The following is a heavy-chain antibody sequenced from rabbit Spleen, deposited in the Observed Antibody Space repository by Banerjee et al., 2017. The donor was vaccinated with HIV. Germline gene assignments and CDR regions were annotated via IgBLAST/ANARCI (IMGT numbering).Heavy chain of an antibody. V-gene: IGHV1S45*01. J-gene: IGHJ4*01. CDR3: ARDLASVVGWNFSL. D-gene: IGHD3-1*01. CDR1: GFSFSNKAV. CDR2: INTYTGKP. Sequence: QLEESGGGLVQPGGSLKLTCTASGFSFSNKAVMCWVRQAPGKGLQWIACINTYTGKPVYATWAKGRFTISRTSSTTVTLQMTSLTAADTATYFCARDLASVVGWNFSLWGQGTLVTVS.